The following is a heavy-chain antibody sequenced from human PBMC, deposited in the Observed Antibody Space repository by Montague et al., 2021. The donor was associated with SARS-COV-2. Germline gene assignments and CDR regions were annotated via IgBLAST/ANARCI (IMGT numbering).Heavy chain of an antibody. Sequence: PALVKPTQTLTLTCTFSGFSITTSTMGVGWIRQPPGKALEWLALIDWDDNKFYSTSLKTRLTISKDTSKNQVVLTMTNVDPVDTATYYCARSLYDILTGYYLPFDYWGQGTLVTVSS. J-gene: IGHJ4*02. D-gene: IGHD3-9*01. CDR1: GFSITTSTMG. V-gene: IGHV2-70*01. CDR2: IDWDDNK. CDR3: ARSLYDILTGYYLPFDY.